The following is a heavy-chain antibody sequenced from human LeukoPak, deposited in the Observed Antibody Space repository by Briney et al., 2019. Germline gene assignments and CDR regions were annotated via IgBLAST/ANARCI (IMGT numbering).Heavy chain of an antibody. CDR2: INPNSGGT. V-gene: IGHV1-2*02. Sequence: GASVKVSCKASGYAFTGYYMHWVRQAPGQGLEWMGWINPNSGGTNYAQKLQGRVTMTTDTSTSTAYMELRSLRSDDTAVYYCARGSGIAAADWFDPWGQGTLVTVSS. J-gene: IGHJ5*02. CDR3: ARGSGIAAADWFDP. D-gene: IGHD6-13*01. CDR1: GYAFTGYY.